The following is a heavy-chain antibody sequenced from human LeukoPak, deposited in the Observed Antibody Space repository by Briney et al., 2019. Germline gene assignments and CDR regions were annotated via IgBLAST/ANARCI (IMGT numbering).Heavy chain of an antibody. Sequence: GGSLRFSCAASGFTFSSYEMNWVRQAPGKGLEWVSHISSIGTTIYYADSVKGRFTISRDNAKNSLFLQMNSLRAEDTAVYYCALGGGYWGQGTLVTVSS. D-gene: IGHD3-16*01. V-gene: IGHV3-48*03. CDR2: ISSIGTTI. J-gene: IGHJ4*02. CDR1: GFTFSSYE. CDR3: ALGGGY.